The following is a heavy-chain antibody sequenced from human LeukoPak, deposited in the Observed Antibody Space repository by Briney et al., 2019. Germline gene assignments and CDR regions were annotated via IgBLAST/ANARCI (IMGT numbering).Heavy chain of an antibody. Sequence: ASVMVSFKPSGYTFTDYYIRWVRQAPGQGLEWMGWINPNSGGTNYAQKFQGRVTMTRASSISTAFMELSRLRSDDTAVYYCARIITMIGDAFDIWGQGTMVTVSS. CDR2: INPNSGGT. V-gene: IGHV1-2*02. D-gene: IGHD3-22*01. J-gene: IGHJ3*02. CDR3: ARIITMIGDAFDI. CDR1: GYTFTDYY.